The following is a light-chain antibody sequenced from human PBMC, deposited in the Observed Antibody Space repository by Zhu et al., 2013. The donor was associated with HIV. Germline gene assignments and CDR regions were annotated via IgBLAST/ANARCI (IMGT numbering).Light chain of an antibody. CDR2: DVS. Sequence: QSALTQPRSVSGSPGQSVTISCTGTSSDVGGYNYVSWYQQHPGKAPKLMIYDVSKRPSGVPDRFSGSKSGNTASLTISGLQAEDEADYYCQSFDSTLGSPYVFGGGTKVYVL. CDR3: QSFDSTLGSPYV. J-gene: IGLJ1*01. V-gene: IGLV2-11*01. CDR1: SSDVGGYNY.